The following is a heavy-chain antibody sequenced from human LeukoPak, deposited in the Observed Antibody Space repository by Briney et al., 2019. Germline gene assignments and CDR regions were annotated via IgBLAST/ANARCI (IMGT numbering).Heavy chain of an antibody. J-gene: IGHJ5*02. CDR2: IHHSGSA. CDR3: AKGAGGFSYYNWFDP. CDR1: GGSMKSESYY. V-gene: IGHV4-39*07. Sequence: SETLSLTCTVSGGSMKSESYYWGWIRQPPGKGLEWIGSIHHSGSATYNPSLKSRVTISVDTSRNQFSLKLASVTAADTAIYYCAKGAGGFSYYNWFDPWGQGTLVTVSS. D-gene: IGHD5-18*01.